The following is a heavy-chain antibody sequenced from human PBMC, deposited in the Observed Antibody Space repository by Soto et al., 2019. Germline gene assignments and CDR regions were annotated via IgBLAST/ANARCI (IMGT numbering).Heavy chain of an antibody. V-gene: IGHV3-74*01. CDR3: ARDDGYYYYGMDG. CDR2: INSDGSST. J-gene: IGHJ6*02. CDR1: GFIFSSYW. Sequence: PVGSLILSCAASGFIFSSYWMHWFLQAPGKGLVWVSRINSDGSSTSYADSVKGRFTISRDNAKNTLYLQMNSLRAEDTAVYYCARDDGYYYYGMDGWGQGTTVNVSS.